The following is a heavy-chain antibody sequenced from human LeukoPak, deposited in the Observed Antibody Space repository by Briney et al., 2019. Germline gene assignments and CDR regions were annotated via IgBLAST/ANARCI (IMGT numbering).Heavy chain of an antibody. V-gene: IGHV3-30*18. CDR1: GFTFSSYG. Sequence: GRSLRLSCAASGFTFSSYGMHWVRQAPGKGLEWVAVISYDGSNKYYADSVKGRFTISRDNSKNTLYLQMNSLRAEDTAVYYCAKDRDMTTDYGMDVWGKGTPVTVSS. CDR2: ISYDGSNK. CDR3: AKDRDMTTDYGMDV. J-gene: IGHJ6*04. D-gene: IGHD4-17*01.